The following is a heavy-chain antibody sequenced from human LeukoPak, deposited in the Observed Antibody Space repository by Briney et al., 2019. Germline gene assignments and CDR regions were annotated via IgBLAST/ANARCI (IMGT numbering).Heavy chain of an antibody. CDR3: AKDQGIVVVLGATTNWFDP. D-gene: IGHD2-15*01. CDR1: GFTFNNYA. CDR2: ISGSGDNT. Sequence: GGSLRLSCVASGFTFNNYAMTWVRQAPGKGLEWVSAISGSGDNTYYADSVKGRFTISRDNSKNTLYLQMNSLRAEDTAVYYCAKDQGIVVVLGATTNWFDPWGQGTLVTVSS. V-gene: IGHV3-23*01. J-gene: IGHJ5*02.